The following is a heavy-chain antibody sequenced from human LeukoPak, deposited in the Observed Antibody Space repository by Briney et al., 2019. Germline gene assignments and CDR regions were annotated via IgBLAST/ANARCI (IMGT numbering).Heavy chain of an antibody. CDR3: ARGEARH. CDR2: INSDGSST. V-gene: IGHV3-74*01. CDR1: GFTFSGSA. Sequence: GGSLRLSCAASGFTFSGSAMHWVRQAPGKGLVWVSRINSDGSSTTYADSVKGRFTISRDNAKNTVYLQMNSLRVEDTAVYYCARGEARHWGQGTLVTVSS. J-gene: IGHJ4*02. D-gene: IGHD1-26*01.